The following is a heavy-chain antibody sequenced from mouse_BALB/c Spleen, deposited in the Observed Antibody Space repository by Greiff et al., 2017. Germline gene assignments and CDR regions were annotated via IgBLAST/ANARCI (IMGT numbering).Heavy chain of an antibody. CDR1: GYSITSGYY. CDR2: ISYDGSN. V-gene: IGHV3-6*02. J-gene: IGHJ4*01. Sequence: EVHLVESGPGLVKPSQSLSLTCSVTGYSITSGYYWNWIRQFPGNKLEWMGYISYDGSNNYNPSLKNRISITRDTSKNQFFLKLNSVTTEDTATYYCARKGSYYAMDYWGQGTSVTVSS. CDR3: ARKGSYYAMDY.